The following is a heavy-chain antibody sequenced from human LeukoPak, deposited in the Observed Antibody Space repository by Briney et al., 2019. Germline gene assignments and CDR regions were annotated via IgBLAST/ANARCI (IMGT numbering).Heavy chain of an antibody. V-gene: IGHV4-59*02. CDR1: GGSVTDYY. CDR2: IYYTGT. CDR3: ASRKLGNDY. J-gene: IGHJ4*02. D-gene: IGHD7-27*01. Sequence: SQTLSLSCTVSGGSVTDYYWSWIRQSPGKGLEWIGYIYYTGTSYNPSLKSRVTISADTSKNQFSLKLISVTAADTAVYYCASRKLGNDYWGQGTLVTVSS.